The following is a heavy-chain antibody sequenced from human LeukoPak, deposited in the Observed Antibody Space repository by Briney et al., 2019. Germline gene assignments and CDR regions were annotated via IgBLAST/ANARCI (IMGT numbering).Heavy chain of an antibody. CDR2: IWYDGSNK. J-gene: IGHJ3*02. Sequence: GGSLRLSCAASGFTFSSSGMHWVRQAPGKGMEWVAAIWYDGSNKNYADSVKGRFTISRDNSKTTLYLQMNSLRAEDTAVYYCARAAGSGWYVGAFDIWGQGTMVTVSS. D-gene: IGHD6-19*01. CDR1: GFTFSSSG. CDR3: ARAAGSGWYVGAFDI. V-gene: IGHV3-33*01.